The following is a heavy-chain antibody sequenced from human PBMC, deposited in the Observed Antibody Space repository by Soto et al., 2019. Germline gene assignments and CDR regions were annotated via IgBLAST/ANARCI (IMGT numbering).Heavy chain of an antibody. J-gene: IGHJ4*02. Sequence: PGGSLRLSCAASGFTFSEYAMSWVRQAPGKGLEWVSSISSSGGTTSYTDYVKGRFTNSRDNSKNTLFLQMNGLRAEDTAIYYCTKEPKKSISHDYWGLGTLVTVSS. D-gene: IGHD2-21*01. CDR2: ISSSGGTT. CDR1: GFTFSEYA. V-gene: IGHV3-23*01. CDR3: TKEPKKSISHDY.